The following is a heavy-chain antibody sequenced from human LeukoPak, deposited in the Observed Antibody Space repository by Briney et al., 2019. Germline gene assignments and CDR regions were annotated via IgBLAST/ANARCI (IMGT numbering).Heavy chain of an antibody. CDR1: GFTFSDYY. V-gene: IGHV3-11*01. CDR3: AREILNYYDSSGYYRVPRPHGSVDY. J-gene: IGHJ4*02. D-gene: IGHD3-22*01. Sequence: PGGSLRLSCAASGFTFSDYYMSWIRQAPGKGLEWVSYISSSGSTIYYADSVKGRFTISRDNAKNSLYLQMNSLRAEDTAVYYCAREILNYYDSSGYYRVPRPHGSVDYWGQGTLVTVSS. CDR2: ISSSGSTI.